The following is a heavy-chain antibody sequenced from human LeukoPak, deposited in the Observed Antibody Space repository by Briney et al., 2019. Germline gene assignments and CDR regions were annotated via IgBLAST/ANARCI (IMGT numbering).Heavy chain of an antibody. V-gene: IGHV2-5*02. D-gene: IGHD3-10*01. CDR1: GFSLSTRGVG. J-gene: IGHJ4*02. CDR3: THIAWFGDGYYFAY. Sequence: SGPTLVNPTQTLTLTCTFSGFSLSTRGVGVGWIRQTPGKALQWLTLIYWDDDKRYSPSLKSRLTITKDTSKNQVVLTMTNMDPVDTATYYCTHIAWFGDGYYFAYWGQGTLVTVSS. CDR2: IYWDDDK.